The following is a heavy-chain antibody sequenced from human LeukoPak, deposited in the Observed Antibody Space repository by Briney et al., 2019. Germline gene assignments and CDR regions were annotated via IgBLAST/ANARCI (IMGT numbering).Heavy chain of an antibody. D-gene: IGHD3/OR15-3a*01. J-gene: IGHJ4*02. V-gene: IGHV4-61*02. Sequence: NPSETLSLTCTVSGGSISSGSYYWSWIRQPAGKGLEWIGRIYTSGSTNYNPSLKSRVTMSVDTSKNQFFLKLSSVTAADTAVYYCARFSGLTAFDYWGQGTLVTVSS. CDR1: GGSISSGSYY. CDR3: ARFSGLTAFDY. CDR2: IYTSGST.